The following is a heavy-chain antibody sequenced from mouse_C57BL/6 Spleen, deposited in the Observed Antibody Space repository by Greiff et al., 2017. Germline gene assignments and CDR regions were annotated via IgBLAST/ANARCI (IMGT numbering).Heavy chain of an antibody. Sequence: VQLQQSGPELVKPGDSVKISCKASGYSFTGYFMNWVMQSHGKSLEWIGRINPYNGDTFYNQKFKGKATLTVDKSSSTAHMELRSLTSEDSAVYYCARFYYGSSYYAMDYWGQGTSVTVSS. V-gene: IGHV1-20*01. D-gene: IGHD1-1*01. J-gene: IGHJ4*01. CDR3: ARFYYGSSYYAMDY. CDR2: INPYNGDT. CDR1: GYSFTGYF.